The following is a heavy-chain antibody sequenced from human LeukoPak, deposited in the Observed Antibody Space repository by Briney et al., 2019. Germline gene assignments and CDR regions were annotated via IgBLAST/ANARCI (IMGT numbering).Heavy chain of an antibody. CDR1: GFTFSSYA. CDR2: ISGSGGST. D-gene: IGHD3-3*01. Sequence: PGGSLRLSCAASGFTFSSYAMSWVRQAPGKGLEWVSAISGSGGSTYYADSVKGRFTISGDNSKNTLYLQMNSLRAEDTAVYYCAKSQYYDFWSGYSFDYWGQGTLVTVSS. CDR3: AKSQYYDFWSGYSFDY. J-gene: IGHJ4*02. V-gene: IGHV3-23*01.